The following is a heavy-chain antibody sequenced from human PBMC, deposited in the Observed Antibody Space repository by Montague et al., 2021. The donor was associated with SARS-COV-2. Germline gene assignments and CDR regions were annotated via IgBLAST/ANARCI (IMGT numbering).Heavy chain of an antibody. CDR3: ARVSSFTDTVRYDRGYFGP. CDR2: MNGAVSH. CDR1: GGSFTRFS. V-gene: IGHV4-34*01. Sequence: SETLSLTCAVSGGSFTRFSWNWIRQPPRKGLGWIGEMNGAVSHNYNPSLKGRATISLDTSKNHVSLKLTSVTAADTAIEYCARVSSFTDTVRYDRGYFGPWGQGTLVTVSS. J-gene: IGHJ5*02. D-gene: IGHD3-10*02.